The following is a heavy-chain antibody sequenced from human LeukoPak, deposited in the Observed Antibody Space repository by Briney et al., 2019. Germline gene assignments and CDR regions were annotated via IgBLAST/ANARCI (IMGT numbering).Heavy chain of an antibody. V-gene: IGHV4-4*07. CDR3: ARSPIPPGYCSGGSCYGWFDP. J-gene: IGHJ5*02. Sequence: PSETLSLTCTVSGGSISGYYWSWIRQPAGKGPEWIGRIYTSGSTNYNPSLTSRVTMSVDTSKNHFSLKLSSVTASDTAVYYCARSPIPPGYCSGGSCYGWFDPWGQGTLVTVSS. D-gene: IGHD2-15*01. CDR2: IYTSGST. CDR1: GGSISGYY.